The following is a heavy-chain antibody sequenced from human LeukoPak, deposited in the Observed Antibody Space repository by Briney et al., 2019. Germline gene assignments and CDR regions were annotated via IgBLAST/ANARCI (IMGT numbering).Heavy chain of an antibody. CDR3: ARGPYRNSIDH. D-gene: IGHD4-11*01. CDR1: GGSISIGFYY. CDR2: IYYSGST. V-gene: IGHV4-31*03. Sequence: PSETLSLTCTVSGGSISIGFYYWSWIRQHPGKGLEWIGYIYYSGSTYYNPSLKSRVTMSVDTSKNRFSLKLSSVTAADTAVYYCARGPYRNSIDHWGQGTLVTVSS. J-gene: IGHJ4*02.